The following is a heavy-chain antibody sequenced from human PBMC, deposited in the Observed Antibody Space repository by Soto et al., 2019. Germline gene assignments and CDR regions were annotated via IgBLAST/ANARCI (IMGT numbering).Heavy chain of an antibody. J-gene: IGHJ4*02. CDR3: ARHTPPPHLLDF. V-gene: IGHV4-59*08. Sequence: SETLSLTYTVSAGSISSYYWSWIRQPPGKGLEWIGYIHYSGSTTYNPALNSRVTISVDTSKNQFSLKLTSVTAADTAVYFCARHTPPPHLLDFWGQGTLVTVSA. CDR2: IHYSGST. CDR1: AGSISSYY.